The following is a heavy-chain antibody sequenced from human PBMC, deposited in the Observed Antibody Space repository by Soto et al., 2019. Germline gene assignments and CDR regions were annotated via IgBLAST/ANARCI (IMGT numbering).Heavy chain of an antibody. CDR2: IYYSGST. CDR1: GGSISRYY. V-gene: IGHV4-59*08. Sequence: SETLSLTCTVSGGSISRYYWSWIRQPPGKGLEWIGYIYYSGSTNYNPSLKSRVTISVDTSKNQFSLKLSSVTAADTAVYYCARLLGDYDGSWFDPWGQGTLVTVSS. J-gene: IGHJ5*02. D-gene: IGHD4-17*01. CDR3: ARLLGDYDGSWFDP.